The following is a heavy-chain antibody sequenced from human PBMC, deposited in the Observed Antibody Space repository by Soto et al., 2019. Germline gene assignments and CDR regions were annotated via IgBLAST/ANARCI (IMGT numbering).Heavy chain of an antibody. CDR3: ARHRRSPAEYYFDS. Sequence: PGGSLRLSCAASGFTISSYSTNWVRQAPGKGLEWVSSISSSSTYISYAGSLKGRFTISRDNAKNPLYLQMNSLRAEDTAVYYCARHRRSPAEYYFDSWGQGTLVTVSS. CDR1: GFTISSYS. J-gene: IGHJ4*02. V-gene: IGHV3-21*01. CDR2: ISSSSTYI.